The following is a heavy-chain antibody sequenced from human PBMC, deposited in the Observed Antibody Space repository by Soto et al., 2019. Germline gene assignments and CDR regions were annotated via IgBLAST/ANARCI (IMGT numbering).Heavy chain of an antibody. CDR3: ARILDSSAGSVDI. D-gene: IGHD2-21*01. V-gene: IGHV3-21*01. CDR1: GFTFSSYS. Sequence: EVQLVESGGGLVKPGGSLRLSCAASGFTFSSYSMNWVRQAPGKGLEWVSSISSSSSYIYYADSVKGRFTISRDNAKNSLYLQMNSLRAEDTAVYYCARILDSSAGSVDIWGQGTMVTVSS. J-gene: IGHJ3*02. CDR2: ISSSSSYI.